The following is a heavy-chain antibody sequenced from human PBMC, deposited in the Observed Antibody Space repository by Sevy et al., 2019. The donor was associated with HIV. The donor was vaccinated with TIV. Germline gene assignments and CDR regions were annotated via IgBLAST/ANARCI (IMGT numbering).Heavy chain of an antibody. D-gene: IGHD5-18*01. V-gene: IGHV3-66*01. J-gene: IGHJ4*02. CDR1: GFTVNSNY. Sequence: GGSLRLSCAASGFTVNSNYMTWVRQAPGKGLEGVSVIHSDDTTYHADSVKDRFTISRDNFKNTLYLHMSSLRAEDTAVYYCARGANGYSYALNYWGQGTLVTVSS. CDR2: IHSDDTT. CDR3: ARGANGYSYALNY.